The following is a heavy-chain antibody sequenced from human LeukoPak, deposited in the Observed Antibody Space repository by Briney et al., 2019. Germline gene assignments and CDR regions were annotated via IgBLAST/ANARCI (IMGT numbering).Heavy chain of an antibody. CDR1: GGSISSYY. Sequence: PSETLSLTCTVPGGSISSYYWSWIRHPPGKGQEWLGYIYYIGRTNYNPSLKSGVTIPVEQSKNQSSLKLSSVTAADRAVYYCASGYYYGSGSHPGGFDYWGQGTLVTVSS. CDR2: IYYIGRT. J-gene: IGHJ4*02. D-gene: IGHD3-10*01. CDR3: ASGYYYGSGSHPGGFDY. V-gene: IGHV4-59*01.